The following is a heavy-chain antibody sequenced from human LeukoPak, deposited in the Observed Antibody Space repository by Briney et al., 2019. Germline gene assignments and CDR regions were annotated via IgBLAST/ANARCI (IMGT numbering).Heavy chain of an antibody. V-gene: IGHV4-34*01. Sequence: HPSETLSLTCAVYGGSFSGYYWSWIRQPPGKGLEWIGEINHSGSTNYNPSLKSRVTISVDTSKNQFSLKLSSVTAADTAVYYCARVTMVRGVMGYYYGMDVWGQGTTVTVSS. CDR3: ARVTMVRGVMGYYYGMDV. CDR2: INHSGST. J-gene: IGHJ6*02. D-gene: IGHD3-10*01. CDR1: GGSFSGYY.